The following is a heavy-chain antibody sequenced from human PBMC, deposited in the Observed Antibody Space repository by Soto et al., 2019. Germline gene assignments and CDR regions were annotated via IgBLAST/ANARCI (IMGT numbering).Heavy chain of an antibody. V-gene: IGHV3-23*01. CDR3: AKDVGWSLAVAGLFDY. Sequence: EVHLFEYGGGLVQPGGSLRLSCVVSGSTFSSDDMSWVRQAPGRGLELVSGISDRGGSTYYADSVKGRFTISRDNAKNTLYLQMKSLRVEGTALYSFAKDVGWSLAVAGLFDYWGPGTQVTVAS. D-gene: IGHD6-19*01. CDR2: ISDRGGST. J-gene: IGHJ4*02. CDR1: GSTFSSDD.